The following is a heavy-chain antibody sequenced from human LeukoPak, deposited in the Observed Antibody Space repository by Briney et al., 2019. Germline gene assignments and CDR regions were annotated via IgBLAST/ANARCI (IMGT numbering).Heavy chain of an antibody. D-gene: IGHD3-16*01. Sequence: PSETLSLTCTVSGGSISSYYWSWIRQPAGKGLEWIGRIYTSGSTNYNPSLKSRVTMSVDTSKNQFSLKLSSVTAADTAVYYCAGGVGDAKHHDAFDIWGQGTMVTVSS. CDR2: IYTSGST. CDR3: AGGVGDAKHHDAFDI. V-gene: IGHV4-4*07. J-gene: IGHJ3*02. CDR1: GGSISSYY.